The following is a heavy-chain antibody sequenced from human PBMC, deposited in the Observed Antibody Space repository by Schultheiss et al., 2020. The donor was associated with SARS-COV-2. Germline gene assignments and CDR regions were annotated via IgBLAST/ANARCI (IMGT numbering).Heavy chain of an antibody. V-gene: IGHV4-59*08. CDR1: GGSISSYY. J-gene: IGHJ4*02. CDR2: IYYSGST. D-gene: IGHD3-22*01. CDR3: ARIPHDSAGFEFDY. Sequence: SQTLSLTCTVSGGSISSYYWTWIRQPPGKGLEWIGYIYYSGSTYYNPSLKSRVTISVDTSKNQFSLKLSSVTAADTAVYYCARIPHDSAGFEFDYWGQGTLVTVSS.